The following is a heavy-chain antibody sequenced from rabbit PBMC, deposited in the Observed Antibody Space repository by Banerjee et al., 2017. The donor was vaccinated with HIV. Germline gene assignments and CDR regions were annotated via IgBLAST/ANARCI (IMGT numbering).Heavy chain of an antibody. V-gene: IGHV1S45*01. D-gene: IGHD7-1*01. CDR3: ARRTGYFNL. CDR2: INTGSGTT. J-gene: IGHJ4*01. CDR1: GFSLSSYN. Sequence: QEQLEESGGDLVKPEGSLTLTCTASGFSLSSYNIQWVRQAPGKGLEWIGYINTGSGTTDYANWVNGRFTISKTSSTTVTLQMTSLTAADTATYFCARRTGYFNLWGQGTLVTVS.